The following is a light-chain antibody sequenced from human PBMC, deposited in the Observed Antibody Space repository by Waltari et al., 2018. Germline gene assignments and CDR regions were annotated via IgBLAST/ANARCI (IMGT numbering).Light chain of an antibody. V-gene: IGKV3-11*01. J-gene: IGKJ2*03. CDR3: QHRSIRPPG. CDR2: DAS. Sequence: EIVLTQSPATLSLSPGERATLSCRASQSVRSYLAWYQQKPGQAPRLLIYDASNRATGIPARFSGSGSGTDFTLTISSLEPEDFAVYYCQHRSIRPPGFGQGTKLEIK. CDR1: QSVRSY.